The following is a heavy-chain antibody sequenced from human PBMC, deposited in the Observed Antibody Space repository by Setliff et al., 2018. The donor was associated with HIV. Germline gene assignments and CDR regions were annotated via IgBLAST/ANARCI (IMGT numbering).Heavy chain of an antibody. D-gene: IGHD3-22*01. CDR2: IIPIFRTA. J-gene: IGHJ3*01. Sequence: SVKVSCKASGGTFRSNAFSWLRQAPGQELEWMGGIIPIFRTANYAQKFQRRLTITADEVRNTAYVELSSLRSEDTAVYYCARHAGYYDSSGYYYDAFDLWGQGTMVTVSS. V-gene: IGHV1-69*13. CDR3: ARHAGYYDSSGYYYDAFDL. CDR1: GGTFRSNA.